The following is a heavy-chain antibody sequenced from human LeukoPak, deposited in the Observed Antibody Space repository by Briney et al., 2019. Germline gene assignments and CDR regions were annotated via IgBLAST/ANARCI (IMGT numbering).Heavy chain of an antibody. CDR2: ISSSGSTI. CDR3: ARVPLLWFGESRKLYYFDY. CDR1: GFTFSSYE. Sequence: PGGSLRLSCAASGFTFSSYEMNWVRQAPGKGLEWVSYISSSGSTIYYADSVKGRFTISRDNAKNSLYLQMNSLRAEDTAVYYCARVPLLWFGESRKLYYFDYWGQGTLVTVSS. V-gene: IGHV3-48*03. D-gene: IGHD3-10*01. J-gene: IGHJ4*02.